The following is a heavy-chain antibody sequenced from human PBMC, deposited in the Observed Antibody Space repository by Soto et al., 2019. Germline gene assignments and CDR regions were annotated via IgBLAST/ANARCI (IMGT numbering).Heavy chain of an antibody. Sequence: GGSLRLSCAASGFTFSSYAMSWVRQAPGKGLEWVSAISGSGGSTYYADSVKGRFTISRDNSKNTLYLQMNSLRAEDTAVYYCAKDRPLEYSSSWTGVKNWFDPWGQGTLVTVSS. D-gene: IGHD6-13*01. J-gene: IGHJ5*02. CDR1: GFTFSSYA. CDR3: AKDRPLEYSSSWTGVKNWFDP. V-gene: IGHV3-23*01. CDR2: ISGSGGST.